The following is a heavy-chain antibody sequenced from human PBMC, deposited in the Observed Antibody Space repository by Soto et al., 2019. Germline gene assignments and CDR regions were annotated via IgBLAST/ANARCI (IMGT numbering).Heavy chain of an antibody. CDR1: GDSVSSSSVT. Sequence: PSQTLSLTCAISGDSVSSSSVTWNCIRQSPSRGLEWLGRTYYRSKWYNDYAESVKSRITINPDTSKNQFSLHLNSVTPEDTAVYYCVRLIGNSWLNFWGQGTVVTVSS. CDR3: VRLIGNSWLNF. D-gene: IGHD3-22*01. CDR2: TYYRSKWYN. V-gene: IGHV6-1*01. J-gene: IGHJ4*02.